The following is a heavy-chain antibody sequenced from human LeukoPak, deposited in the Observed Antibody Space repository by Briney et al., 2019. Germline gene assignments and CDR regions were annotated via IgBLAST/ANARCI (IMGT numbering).Heavy chain of an antibody. CDR2: ISSSSSYI. CDR1: GFTFSSYS. Sequence: GGSLRLSCAASGFTFSSYSMNWVRQAPGKGLEWVSSISSSSSYIYYADSVKGRFTISRDNAKNSLYLQMNSLRAEDTAVYYCARGRRWGAVMNYYYYGMDVWGQGTTVTVSS. CDR3: ARGRRWGAVMNYYYYGMDV. J-gene: IGHJ6*02. V-gene: IGHV3-21*01. D-gene: IGHD3-3*01.